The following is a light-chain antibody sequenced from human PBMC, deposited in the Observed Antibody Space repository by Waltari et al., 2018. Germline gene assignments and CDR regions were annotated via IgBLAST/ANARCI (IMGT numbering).Light chain of an antibody. CDR2: GAS. CDR3: QQYGNLPPYT. J-gene: IGKJ2*01. CDR1: QSVASY. Sequence: EVVLTQSPVTLSVSPGETVTLSCRASQSVASYLAWYQQKSGQAPRLLIYGASSRATGFPARFSGGGSATEFTLTISGLQSEDFAVYYCQQYGNLPPYTFGQGTQLEIK. V-gene: IGKV3-15*01.